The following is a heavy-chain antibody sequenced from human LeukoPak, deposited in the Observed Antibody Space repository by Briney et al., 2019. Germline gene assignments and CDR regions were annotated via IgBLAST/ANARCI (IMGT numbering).Heavy chain of an antibody. V-gene: IGHV4-34*01. J-gene: IGHJ5*02. CDR2: INHSGST. Sequence: SETLSLTCAVYGGSFSGYYWSWIRQPPGKGLEWIGEINHSGSTNYNPSLKSRVTISVDTSKNQFSLKLSSVTAADTAVYHCARKGDYYGSGSYYKRLKNWFDPWGQGTLVTVSS. CDR1: GGSFSGYY. CDR3: ARKGDYYGSGSYYKRLKNWFDP. D-gene: IGHD3-10*01.